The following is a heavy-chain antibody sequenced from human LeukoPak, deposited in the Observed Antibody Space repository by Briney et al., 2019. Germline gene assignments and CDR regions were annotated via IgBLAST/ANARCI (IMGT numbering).Heavy chain of an antibody. CDR1: GGSVSSYY. Sequence: SETLSLTCTVSGGSVSSYYWSWIRRPPGRGLEWIAYLSHSGSSDSNPSLTSRVTTLVDTSKNQFSLKLTSVTAADTAVYYCARARIDWLLVFDYWGQGTLVTVSS. CDR2: LSHSGSS. V-gene: IGHV4-59*02. D-gene: IGHD3-9*01. CDR3: ARARIDWLLVFDY. J-gene: IGHJ4*02.